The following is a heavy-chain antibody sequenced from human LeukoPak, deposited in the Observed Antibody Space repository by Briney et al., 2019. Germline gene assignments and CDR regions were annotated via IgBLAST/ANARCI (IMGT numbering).Heavy chain of an antibody. D-gene: IGHD4-17*01. CDR1: GGSFSGYY. CDR2: INHSGST. CDR3: ARSPYGGPLHY. J-gene: IGHJ4*02. V-gene: IGHV4-34*01. Sequence: SETLSLTCAVSGGSFSGYYWSWIRQPPGKGLEWIGEINHSGSTNYNPSLKSRVTISVDTSKNQFPLKLSSVTAAATAVYYCARSPYGGPLHYWGQGTLVTVSS.